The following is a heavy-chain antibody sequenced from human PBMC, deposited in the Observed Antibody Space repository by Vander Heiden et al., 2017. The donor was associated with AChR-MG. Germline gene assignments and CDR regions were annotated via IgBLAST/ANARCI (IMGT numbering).Heavy chain of an antibody. V-gene: IGHV3-30*02. CDR3: AKDDWTFDY. D-gene: IGHD3-9*01. CDR2: IQYDGNNI. J-gene: IGHJ4*02. CDR1: GFTFSSYG. Sequence: QVQLVESGGGVVQPGGSLRLSCAASGFTFSSYGMHWVRQAPGKGLEWVTFIQYDGNNIQYIDSVKGRFTISRDNSKNTLYLQMNSLRAEDTAMYYCAKDDWTFDYWGQGTLVTVSS.